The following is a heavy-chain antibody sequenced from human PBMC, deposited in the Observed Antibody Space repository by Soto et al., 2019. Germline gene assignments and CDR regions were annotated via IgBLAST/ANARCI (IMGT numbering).Heavy chain of an antibody. J-gene: IGHJ6*02. CDR3: ARDPGRYFDWLLVSGGMDV. CDR1: GGSISSGGYY. D-gene: IGHD3-9*01. V-gene: IGHV4-31*03. CDR2: IYYSGST. Sequence: QVQLQESGPGLVKPSQTLSLTCTVSGGSISSGGYYWSWIRQHPGKGLEWIGYIYYSGSTYYNPSXXSRVTISVDTXXNXFXXKLSSVTAADTAVYYCARDPGRYFDWLLVSGGMDVWGQGTTVTVSS.